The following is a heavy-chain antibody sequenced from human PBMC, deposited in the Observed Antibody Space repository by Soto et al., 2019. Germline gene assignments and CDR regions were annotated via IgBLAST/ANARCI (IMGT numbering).Heavy chain of an antibody. CDR2: IYYSGST. D-gene: IGHD6-19*01. Sequence: SETLSLTCTVSGGSISSYYWSWIRQPPGKGLEWIGYIYYSGSTNYNPSLKSRVTISVDTSKNQFSLKLSSVTAADTAVYYCARTFDSSGFVDYWGQGTLVTVS. CDR1: GGSISSYY. CDR3: ARTFDSSGFVDY. J-gene: IGHJ4*02. V-gene: IGHV4-59*08.